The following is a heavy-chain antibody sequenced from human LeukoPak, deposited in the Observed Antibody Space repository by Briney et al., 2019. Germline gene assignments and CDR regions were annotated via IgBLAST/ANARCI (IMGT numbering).Heavy chain of an antibody. CDR2: ISGSGGST. V-gene: IGHV3-23*01. D-gene: IGHD6-19*01. Sequence: PGGSLRLSCAASGFTFSSYGMSWVRQAPGKGLEWVSAISGSGGSTYYADSVKGRFTISRDNAKNSLYLQMNSLRAEDTAVYYCARAFSSGWYPLYYFDYWGQGTLVTVSS. CDR1: GFTFSSYG. J-gene: IGHJ4*02. CDR3: ARAFSSGWYPLYYFDY.